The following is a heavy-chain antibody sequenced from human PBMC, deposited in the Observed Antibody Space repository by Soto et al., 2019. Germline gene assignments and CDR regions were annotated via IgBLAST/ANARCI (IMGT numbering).Heavy chain of an antibody. CDR3: AKDSSGLMKNFNDY. V-gene: IGHV3-7*03. D-gene: IGHD6-19*01. CDR2: IKQDGSEK. J-gene: IGHJ4*02. Sequence: PGGSLRLSCAASGFTFSSYWMSWVRQAPGKGLEWVANIKQDGSEKYYVDSVKGRFTISRDNSKNTLYLQMNSLRAEDTAVYYCAKDSSGLMKNFNDYWGQGTLVTVSS. CDR1: GFTFSSYW.